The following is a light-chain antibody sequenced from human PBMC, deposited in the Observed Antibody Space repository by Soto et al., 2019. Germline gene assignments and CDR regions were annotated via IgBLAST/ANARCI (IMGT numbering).Light chain of an antibody. CDR2: GPS. V-gene: IGKV3-20*01. CDR3: QQYHSSPLVT. CDR1: QSVSSTY. J-gene: IGKJ5*01. Sequence: EIVLTQSPGTLSLSPGERATLSCRASQSVSSTYLAWYQQKPGQAPRLLIYGPSSRATGIPDRFSGSVYGTDFTLTISRLEPEDFAVYYCQQYHSSPLVTFGQGTRLEIK.